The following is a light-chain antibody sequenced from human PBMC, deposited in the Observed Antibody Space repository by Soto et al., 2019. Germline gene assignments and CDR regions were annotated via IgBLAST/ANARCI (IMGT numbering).Light chain of an antibody. CDR2: EVS. V-gene: IGLV2-14*01. CDR3: YSYRGYYTRV. CDR1: SSDVGGCNF. Sequence: QSVLTQPASVSGSPGQSITISCTGTSSDVGGCNFVSWYQQHPGRAPKLLIYEVSRRPSGVSNRFSGSKSGDTASLTISGLQAEDEADYYCYSYRGYYTRVFGTGTKLTVL. J-gene: IGLJ1*01.